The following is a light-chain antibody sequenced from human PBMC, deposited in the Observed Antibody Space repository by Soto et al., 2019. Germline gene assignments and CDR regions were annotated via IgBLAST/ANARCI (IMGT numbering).Light chain of an antibody. CDR2: GAS. Sequence: ETLMTQFPATLSLSPGERATLSCRASQSFSSNLAWYQQKPGQAPRLLIYGASSRATGIPDRFSGSGSGTDFTLTISRLEPEDFAVYYCQQYGSSLVWTFGQGTKVDIK. CDR3: QQYGSSLVWT. J-gene: IGKJ1*01. V-gene: IGKV3-20*01. CDR1: QSFSSN.